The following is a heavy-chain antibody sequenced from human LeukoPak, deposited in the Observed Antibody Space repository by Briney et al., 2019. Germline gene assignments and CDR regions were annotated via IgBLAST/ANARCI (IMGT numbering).Heavy chain of an antibody. CDR1: NGSFSTYY. D-gene: IGHD3-10*01. V-gene: IGHV4-4*07. Sequence: PSETLSLTCTVSNGSFSTYYWSWIRQPAGEGLEWIGRIYISGSTNYNPSLKSRVTMSVDTSKNQFSLNLNSVTAADTAVYYCARDGSGLRAFDIWGQGTMVTVSS. CDR2: IYISGST. J-gene: IGHJ3*02. CDR3: ARDGSGLRAFDI.